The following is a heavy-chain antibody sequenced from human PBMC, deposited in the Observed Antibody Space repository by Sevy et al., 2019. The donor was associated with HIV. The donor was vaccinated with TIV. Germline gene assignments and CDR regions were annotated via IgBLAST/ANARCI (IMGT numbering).Heavy chain of an antibody. V-gene: IGHV3-9*01. Sequence: GGSLRLSCAASGFSFDDYAMHWVRQRPGKGLEWVSGITWNSGSVGYADSVKGRITISRDNAKNSLYLQMSNLRPEDTALYYCAKDNVGYSSGWYFYFDFWGQGTLVTVSS. D-gene: IGHD6-13*01. CDR3: AKDNVGYSSGWYFYFDF. J-gene: IGHJ4*02. CDR1: GFSFDDYA. CDR2: ITWNSGSV.